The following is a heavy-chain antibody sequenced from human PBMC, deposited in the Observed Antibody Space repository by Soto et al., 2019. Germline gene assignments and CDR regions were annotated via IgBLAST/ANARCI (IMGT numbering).Heavy chain of an antibody. J-gene: IGHJ4*02. V-gene: IGHV1-69*04. CDR1: GGTFRNYP. CDR2: IFPLTDIP. Sequence: SVKVSCKASGGTFRNYPINWVRQAPGQGLEWMGSIFPLTDIPDYAQNFQARLTISADKSTSTAYMELSSLTSDDTAMYFCARGPLVVLNYFESWGQGTLVTSPQ. CDR3: ARGPLVVLNYFES.